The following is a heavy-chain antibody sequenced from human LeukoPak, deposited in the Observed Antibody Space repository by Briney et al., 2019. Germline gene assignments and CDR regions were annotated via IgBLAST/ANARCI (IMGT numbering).Heavy chain of an antibody. D-gene: IGHD3-22*01. J-gene: IGHJ5*02. CDR3: ARDRDAYYYDSSGFSPPDP. CDR1: GYTFSGYY. V-gene: IGHV1-18*04. CDR2: ISAYNGNT. Sequence: ASVKVSCKASGYTFSGYYIHWVRQAPGQGLEWMGWISAYNGNTNYAQKLQGRVTMTTDTSTSTAYMELRSLRSDDTAVYYCARDRDAYYYDSSGFSPPDPWGQGTLVTVSS.